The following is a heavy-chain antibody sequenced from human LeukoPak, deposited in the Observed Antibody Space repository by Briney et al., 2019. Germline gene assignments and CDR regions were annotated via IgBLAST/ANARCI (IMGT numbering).Heavy chain of an antibody. V-gene: IGHV3-66*02. J-gene: IGHJ4*02. D-gene: IGHD3-22*01. CDR1: GFTVSSNY. CDR3: AKDNYDSSGLGQYYFDY. Sequence: GGSLRLSCAASGFTVSSNYMSWVRQAPGKGLEWVSVIYSGGSTYYADPVKGRFTISRDNSKNTLYLQMNSLRAEDTAVYYCAKDNYDSSGLGQYYFDYWGQGTLVTVSS. CDR2: IYSGGST.